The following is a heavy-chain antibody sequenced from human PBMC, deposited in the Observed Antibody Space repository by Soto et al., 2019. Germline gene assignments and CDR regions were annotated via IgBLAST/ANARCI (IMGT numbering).Heavy chain of an antibody. V-gene: IGHV4-34*01. CDR1: GGSFSWYY. J-gene: IGHJ6*02. CDR2: INHSGST. CDR3: ARGLTYYDFWSGYPYYGMDV. Sequence: PSETLSLTCAVYGGSFSWYYWSWIRQPPGKGLEWIGEINHSGSTNYNPSLKSRVTISVDTSKNQFSLKLSSVTAADTAVYYCARGLTYYDFWSGYPYYGMDVWGQGTTVTVSS. D-gene: IGHD3-3*01.